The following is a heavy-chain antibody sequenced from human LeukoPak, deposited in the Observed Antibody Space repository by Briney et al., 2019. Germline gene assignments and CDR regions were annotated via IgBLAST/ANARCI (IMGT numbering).Heavy chain of an antibody. D-gene: IGHD6-19*01. V-gene: IGHV3-30*04. CDR2: ISFDGSDK. Sequence: GGSLRLSCAASGFTFSSYAMHWVRQAPGKGLEWVALISFDGSDKYYADSVKGRCTISRDNSKNTLYLQMNSLRAEDTAVYYCAKDRWLVLAEYFQHWGQGTLVTVSS. J-gene: IGHJ1*01. CDR3: AKDRWLVLAEYFQH. CDR1: GFTFSSYA.